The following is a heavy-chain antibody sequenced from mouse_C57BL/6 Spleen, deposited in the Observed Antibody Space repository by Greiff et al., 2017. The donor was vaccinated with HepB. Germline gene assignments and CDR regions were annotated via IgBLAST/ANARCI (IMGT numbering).Heavy chain of an antibody. J-gene: IGHJ2*01. CDR1: GYTFTSYW. D-gene: IGHD2-3*01. CDR3: ARDDGYYFDY. V-gene: IGHV1-52*01. Sequence: VQLQQPGAELVRPGSSVKLSCKASGYTFTSYWMHWVKQRPIQGLEWIGNIDPSDSDTHYNQKFKDKATLTVDKSSSTAYMQLSSLTSEDSAVYYCARDDGYYFDYWGKGTTLTVSS. CDR2: IDPSDSDT.